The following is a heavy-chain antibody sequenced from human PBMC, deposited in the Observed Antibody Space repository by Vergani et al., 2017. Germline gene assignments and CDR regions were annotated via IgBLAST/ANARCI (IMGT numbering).Heavy chain of an antibody. J-gene: IGHJ1*01. CDR2: IYYSGRT. CDR3: TRHGRSGWAGYFQH. V-gene: IGHV4-61*01. D-gene: IGHD6-19*01. Sequence: QVQLQESGPGLVKPSETLSLTCTVSGGSVSSGSYSWSWIRQPPGKGLEWIGYIYYSGRTNYNPSLKSRVTISVDTSKNQFSLNLTSVTAADTAVYYCTRHGRSGWAGYFQHWGQGTLVTASS. CDR1: GGSVSSGSYS.